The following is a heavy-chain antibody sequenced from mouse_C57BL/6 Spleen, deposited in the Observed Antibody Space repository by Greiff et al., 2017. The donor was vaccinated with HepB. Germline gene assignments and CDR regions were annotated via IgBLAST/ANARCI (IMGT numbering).Heavy chain of an antibody. CDR3: ARDSPYYFDY. V-gene: IGHV1-82*01. CDR2: IYPGDGDT. D-gene: IGHD3-2*01. CDR1: GYAFSSSW. J-gene: IGHJ2*01. Sequence: QVQLKQSGPELVKPGASVKISCKASGYAFSSSWMNWVKQRPGKGLEWIGRIYPGDGDTNYNGKFKGKATLTADKSSSTAYMQLRSLTSEDSAVYFCARDSPYYFDYWGQGTTLTVSS.